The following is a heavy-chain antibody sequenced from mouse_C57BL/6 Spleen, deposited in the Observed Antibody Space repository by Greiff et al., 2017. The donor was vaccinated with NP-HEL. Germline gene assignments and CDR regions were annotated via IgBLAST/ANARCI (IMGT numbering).Heavy chain of an antibody. D-gene: IGHD2-1*01. CDR2: ISDGGSYT. J-gene: IGHJ4*01. V-gene: IGHV5-4*01. Sequence: EVRLVESGGGLVKPGGSLKLSCAASGFTFSSYAMSWVRQTPEKRLEWVATISDGGSYTYYPDNVKGRVTISRDNAKNNLYLQMSHLKSEDTAMYYCARDRGNYVYAMDYWGQGTSVTVSS. CDR1: GFTFSSYA. CDR3: ARDRGNYVYAMDY.